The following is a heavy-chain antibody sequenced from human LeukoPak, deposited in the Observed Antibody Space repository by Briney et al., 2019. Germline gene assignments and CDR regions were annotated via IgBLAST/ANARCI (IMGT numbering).Heavy chain of an antibody. D-gene: IGHD5-24*01. CDR1: GVTFSSYW. V-gene: IGHV3-74*01. J-gene: IGHJ4*02. CDR3: EREPVARRVGFVY. CDR2: INMIGCTT. Sequence: PGGSLRLSCAASGVTFSSYWMNWFLHAPGKGLVWFSGINMIGCTTSHAHSVKARFTVSRDNDKNTLSPKMNTLSPEDRAVFHCEREPVARRVGFVYWGEKTRSPSPQ.